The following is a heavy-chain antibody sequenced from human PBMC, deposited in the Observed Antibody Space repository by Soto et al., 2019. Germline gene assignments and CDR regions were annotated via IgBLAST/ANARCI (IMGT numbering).Heavy chain of an antibody. CDR2: INHSGST. CDR1: GGSFSCYY. J-gene: IGHJ4*02. D-gene: IGHD6-6*01. V-gene: IGHV4-34*01. CDR3: ARGATGIAARIYFDY. Sequence: PSETLSLTCAVYGGSFSCYYWSWIRQAPGKGLEWIGEINHSGSTNYNPSLKSRVTISVDTSKNQFSLKLSSVTAADTAVYYCARGATGIAARIYFDYWGQGTLVTVSS.